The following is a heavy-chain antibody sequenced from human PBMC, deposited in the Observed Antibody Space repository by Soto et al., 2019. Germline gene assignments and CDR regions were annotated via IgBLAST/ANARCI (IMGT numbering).Heavy chain of an antibody. D-gene: IGHD6-19*01. CDR1: GFIFNNYA. Sequence: GALRLSCASSGFIFNNYAMGWVRQAPGKGLEWVSGIGGGGGRTYYADSVKGRFTISRDNSKNTLYLQMNSVRVEDTAIYFCAKIAEAVAGTVYGYWGQGAPVTVSS. CDR3: AKIAEAVAGTVYGY. V-gene: IGHV3-23*01. CDR2: IGGGGGRT. J-gene: IGHJ4*02.